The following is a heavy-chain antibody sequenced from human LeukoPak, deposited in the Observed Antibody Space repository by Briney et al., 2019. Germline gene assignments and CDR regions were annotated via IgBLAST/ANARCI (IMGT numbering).Heavy chain of an antibody. V-gene: IGHV4-59*01. J-gene: IGHJ4*02. CDR1: GGSISSYY. Sequence: SETLSLTCTVSGGSISSYYWSWIRQPPGKGLEWIGYIYYSGSTNYNPSPKSRVTISVDTSKNQFSLKLSSVTAADTAVYYCARGEDGDYFDYWGQGTLVTVSS. CDR2: IYYSGST. D-gene: IGHD4-17*01. CDR3: ARGEDGDYFDY.